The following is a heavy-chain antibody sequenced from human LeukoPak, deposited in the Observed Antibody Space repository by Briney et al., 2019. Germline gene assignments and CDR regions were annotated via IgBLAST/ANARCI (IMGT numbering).Heavy chain of an antibody. J-gene: IGHJ4*02. V-gene: IGHV1-69*01. CDR3: ARDCSSSCHGDGY. CDR2: IIPIFGTA. Sequence: GASVKVSCKASGGTFSSYAINWVRQAPGQGLEWMGGIIPIFGTANYAQKFQGRVTITADESTSTAYMELSSLRSEDTAVYYCARDCSSSCHGDGYWGQGTLVTVSS. CDR1: GGTFSSYA. D-gene: IGHD6-13*01.